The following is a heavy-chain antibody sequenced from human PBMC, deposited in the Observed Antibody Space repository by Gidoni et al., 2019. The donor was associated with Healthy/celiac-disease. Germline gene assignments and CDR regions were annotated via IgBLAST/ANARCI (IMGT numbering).Heavy chain of an antibody. CDR1: GFTFSSYW. CDR3: AIAAKWEPFDY. V-gene: IGHV3-7*03. D-gene: IGHD1-26*01. Sequence: EVQLVESGGGLVQPGGSLRLSCAASGFTFSSYWMSWVRQAPGKGLEWVANIKQDGSENYYVDSVKGRFTIARDNAKNSLYLQMNSLRAEDTAVYYCAIAAKWEPFDYWGQGTLVTVSS. CDR2: IKQDGSEN. J-gene: IGHJ4*02.